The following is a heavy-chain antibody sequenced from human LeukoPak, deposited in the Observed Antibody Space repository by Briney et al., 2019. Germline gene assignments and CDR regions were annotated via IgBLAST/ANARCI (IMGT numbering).Heavy chain of an antibody. J-gene: IGHJ3*02. CDR2: ISSSGST. CDR3: ARGPYSYDSSGAFDI. V-gene: IGHV4-61*02. Sequence: PSETLSLTCTVSGDSISTSNSYWGWIRQPAGQGLEWIGRISSSGSTNYNPSLKSRVTISVDTSKNQFSLKLSSVTAADTAVYFCARGPYSYDSSGAFDIWGQGTMVTVSS. D-gene: IGHD3-22*01. CDR1: GDSISTSNSY.